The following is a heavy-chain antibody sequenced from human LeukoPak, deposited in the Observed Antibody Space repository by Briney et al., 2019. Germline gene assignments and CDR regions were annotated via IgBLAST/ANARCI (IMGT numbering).Heavy chain of an antibody. CDR1: GYSISSASY. CDR2: IYHSGST. D-gene: IGHD6-13*01. J-gene: IGHJ4*02. CDR3: ARSHSSGWYSDY. V-gene: IGHV4-38-2*02. Sequence: SETLSLTCTVSGYSISSASYWGWIRQPPGKGLEWIGSIYHSGSTYYNPSLKSRVTISVDTSKNQFSLKLSSVTAADTAVYYCARSHSSGWYSDYWGQGALVTVSS.